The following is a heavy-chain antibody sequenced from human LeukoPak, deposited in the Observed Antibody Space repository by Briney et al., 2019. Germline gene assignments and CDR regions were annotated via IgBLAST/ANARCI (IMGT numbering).Heavy chain of an antibody. V-gene: IGHV4-38-2*01. CDR1: GFTFSDYY. CDR3: ARITDRTIFGEIMHGFDV. J-gene: IGHJ3*01. Sequence: GSLRLSCAASGFTFSDYYMSWIRQPPGEGLEWIGSIYYNGRTYYSPSLKSRGTISVDTSNNQFSLKLNSVTAADTAVYYCARITDRTIFGEIMHGFDVWGQGTPVTVSS. D-gene: IGHD3-3*01. CDR2: IYYNGRT.